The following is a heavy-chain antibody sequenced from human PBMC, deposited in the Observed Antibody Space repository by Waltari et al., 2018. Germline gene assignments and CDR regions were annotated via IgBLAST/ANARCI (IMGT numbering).Heavy chain of an antibody. J-gene: IGHJ4*02. CDR3: AREPSSEMGFDY. D-gene: IGHD6-6*01. Sequence: QLQLQESGPGLVKPSETLSLTCTVSGGSISSSSYYWGWIRQPPGKGPECLATIYYSGNTFYNPSIKSRATLSIDTSKNQFSLKLSSVTAADTAVYYCAREPSSEMGFDYWGQGTLVSVSS. V-gene: IGHV4-39*07. CDR1: GGSISSSSYY. CDR2: IYYSGNT.